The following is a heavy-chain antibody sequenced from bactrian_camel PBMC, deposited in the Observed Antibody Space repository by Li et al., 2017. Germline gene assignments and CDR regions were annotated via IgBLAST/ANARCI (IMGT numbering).Heavy chain of an antibody. CDR1: GFIFRDHY. V-gene: IGHV3-2*01. J-gene: IGHJ4*01. Sequence: HVQLVESGGGLVQPGESLRLSCAASGFIFRDHYMNWVRQAPGKGLEWVSSISGSSRTYCSNSVKGRFTISRDNAKNTLYLQLNSLKPEDTALYYCATDPSGLLGYWGQGTQVTVS. CDR3: ATDPSGLLGY. CDR2: ISGSSRT. D-gene: IGHD3*01.